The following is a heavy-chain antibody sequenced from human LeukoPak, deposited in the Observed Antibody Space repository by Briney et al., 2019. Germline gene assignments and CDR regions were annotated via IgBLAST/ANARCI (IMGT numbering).Heavy chain of an antibody. V-gene: IGHV4-4*02. CDR3: ARSYSNCVHWYFDL. CDR2: IYHSGST. Sequence: SGTLSLTCAVSGGSISSSNWWSWVRQPPGKGLEWIGEIYHSGSTNYNPSLKSRVTISVDKSNNQFSLNLSSVTAADTAVYYCARSYSNCVHWYFDLWGRGALVTVSS. J-gene: IGHJ2*01. CDR1: GGSISSSNW. D-gene: IGHD4-11*01.